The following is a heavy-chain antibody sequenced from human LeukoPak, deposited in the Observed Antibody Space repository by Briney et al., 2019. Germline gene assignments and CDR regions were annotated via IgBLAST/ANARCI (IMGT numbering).Heavy chain of an antibody. D-gene: IGHD6-19*01. V-gene: IGHV3-30*18. CDR2: ISYDGSNK. J-gene: IGHJ4*02. Sequence: GRSLRLSCAASGFTFRSYGMHWVRQAPGKGLEWVAVISYDGSNKYYADSVKGRFTISRDNSKNTLYLQMNSLRAEDTAVYYCAKDRDSSGWYSARTYDYWAREPWSPSPQ. CDR3: AKDRDSSGWYSARTYDY. CDR1: GFTFRSYG.